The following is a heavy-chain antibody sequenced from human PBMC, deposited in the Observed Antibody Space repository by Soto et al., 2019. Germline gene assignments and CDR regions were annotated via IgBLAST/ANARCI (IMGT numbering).Heavy chain of an antibody. CDR3: AKTGPYCGGDCSRYFYGMDV. V-gene: IGHV3-23*01. CDR1: GFAFRTYA. CDR2: IWGSGDRT. D-gene: IGHD2-21*02. Sequence: LRLSCAASGFAFRTYAMAWVRQAPGKGLEWVSGIWGSGDRTFYADSVKGRFTISRDNSRNTLYLQMYSLTAEDTALYYCAKTGPYCGGDCSRYFYGMDVWGQGTTVTVSS. J-gene: IGHJ6*02.